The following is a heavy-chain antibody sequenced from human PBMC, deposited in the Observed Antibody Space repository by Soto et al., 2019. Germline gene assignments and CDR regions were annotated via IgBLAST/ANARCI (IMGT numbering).Heavy chain of an antibody. CDR1: GYTFTGYY. Sequence: ASVKVSCKASGYTFTGYYMHWVRQAPGQGLEWMGWINPNNGGTNYAQKFQGWVTMTRDTSISTAYMELSSLRSEDTAVYYCATSLFSMIVVVFDYWGQGTLVTVSS. J-gene: IGHJ4*02. CDR2: INPNNGGT. CDR3: ATSLFSMIVVVFDY. V-gene: IGHV1-2*04. D-gene: IGHD3-22*01.